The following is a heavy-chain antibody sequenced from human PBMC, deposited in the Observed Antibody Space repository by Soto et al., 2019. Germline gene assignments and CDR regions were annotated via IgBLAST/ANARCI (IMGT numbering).Heavy chain of an antibody. CDR3: VRDLNGPGDY. CDR2: IFHSLGA. Sequence: PSETLSLTCTVSCGSATSDYWSWIRQPPGKGLEWLGYIFHSLGAKYNPSLGSRGTISLDTSKNQLSLSLRSVTAADTAIYFCVRDLNGPGDYWGQGTLVTVSS. J-gene: IGHJ4*02. D-gene: IGHD3-10*01. V-gene: IGHV4-59*02. CDR1: CGSATSDY.